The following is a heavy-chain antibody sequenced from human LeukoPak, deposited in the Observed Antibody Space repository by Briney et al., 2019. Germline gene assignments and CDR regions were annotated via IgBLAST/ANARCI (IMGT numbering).Heavy chain of an antibody. J-gene: IGHJ4*02. D-gene: IGHD3-3*01. CDR3: ASVGYYNY. CDR1: GGSISSSSYY. CDR2: IYYSGST. Sequence: RSSETLSLTCTVSGGSISSSSYYWGWIRQPPGKGLEWIGSIYYSGSTYYNPSLKSRVTISVDTSKNQFSLKLSSVTAADTAVYYCASVGYYNYWGQGTLVTVSS. V-gene: IGHV4-39*07.